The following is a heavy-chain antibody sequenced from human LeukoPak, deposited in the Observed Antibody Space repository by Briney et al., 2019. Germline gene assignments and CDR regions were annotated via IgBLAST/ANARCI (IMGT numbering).Heavy chain of an antibody. CDR2: INPNSGGT. Sequence: ASVKVSCKASGYTFTGYYMHWVRQAPGQGLEWMGWINPNSGGTNYAQKFQGRVTMTRDTSISTACMELSRLRSDDTAVYYCARQYYDFWSGYYNPSLRYWGQGTLVTVSS. CDR3: ARQYYDFWSGYYNPSLRY. CDR1: GYTFTGYY. J-gene: IGHJ4*02. D-gene: IGHD3-3*01. V-gene: IGHV1-2*02.